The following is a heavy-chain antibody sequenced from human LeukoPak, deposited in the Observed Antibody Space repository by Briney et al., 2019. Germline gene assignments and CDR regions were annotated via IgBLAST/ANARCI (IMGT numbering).Heavy chain of an antibody. CDR2: IIPILGIA. D-gene: IGHD2-2*01. Sequence: GASVKVSCKASGGTFSRYAIRWVRQAPGQGLDWMGRIIPILGIANYAHKFQGRVTITADKSTSTAYMELSSLRSEDTAVYYWARDGGEWSVVVPAAMDYWGQGTLVTVSS. CDR3: ARDGGEWSVVVPAAMDY. J-gene: IGHJ4*02. V-gene: IGHV1-69*04. CDR1: GGTFSRYA.